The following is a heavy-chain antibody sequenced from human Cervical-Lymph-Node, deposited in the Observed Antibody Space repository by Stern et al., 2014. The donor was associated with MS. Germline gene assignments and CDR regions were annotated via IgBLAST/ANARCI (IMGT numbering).Heavy chain of an antibody. CDR3: ARYQYYYDSSGFDY. V-gene: IGHV3-21*01. Sequence: EVQLVESGGGLVKPGGSLRLSCAASGFTFSSYSMNWVRQAPGKGLEWVSSISSGSSYIYYAYSVKCRFTISRDNAKNSLYLQMNSLRAEDTAVYYCARYQYYYDSSGFDYWGQGTLVTVSS. CDR1: GFTFSSYS. D-gene: IGHD3-22*01. J-gene: IGHJ4*02. CDR2: ISSGSSYI.